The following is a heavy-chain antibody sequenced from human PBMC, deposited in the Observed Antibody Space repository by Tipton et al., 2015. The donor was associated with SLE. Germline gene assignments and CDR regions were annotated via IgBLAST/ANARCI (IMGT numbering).Heavy chain of an antibody. V-gene: IGHV4-39*07. J-gene: IGHJ4*02. CDR1: GGSISSSSYY. CDR3: ARGSHGYSSS. Sequence: LRLSCTVSGGSISSSSYYWGWIRQPPGKGLEWIGSIYYSGSTYYNPSLKSRVTISVDTSKNQFSLKLSSVTAADTAVYYCARGSHGYSSSWGQGTLVTVSS. D-gene: IGHD6-13*01. CDR2: IYYSGST.